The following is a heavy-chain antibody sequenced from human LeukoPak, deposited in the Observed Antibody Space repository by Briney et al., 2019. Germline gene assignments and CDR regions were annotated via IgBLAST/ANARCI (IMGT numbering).Heavy chain of an antibody. CDR3: ARVVVVPAAIGLNYYYGMDV. D-gene: IGHD2-2*02. J-gene: IGHJ6*02. V-gene: IGHV4-39*01. Sequence: SETLSLTCTVSGGSISSSCYYWGWIRQPPGKGLEWIGSIYYSGSTYYNPSLKSRVTISVDTSKNQFSLKLSSVTAADTAVYYCARVVVVPAAIGLNYYYGMDVWGQGTTVTVSS. CDR1: GGSISSSCYY. CDR2: IYYSGST.